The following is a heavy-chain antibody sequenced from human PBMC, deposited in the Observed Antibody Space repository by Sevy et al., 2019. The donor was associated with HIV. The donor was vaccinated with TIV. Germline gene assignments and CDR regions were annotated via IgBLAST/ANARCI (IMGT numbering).Heavy chain of an antibody. Sequence: GGSLRLSCSASGFTFSSYAMHWVRQAPGKVLEYVSAISSNGGSTYYADSVKGRFTISRDNSKNTLYLQMSSLRAEDTAVYYCVKGIGAAVAGPLYNWFDPWGQGTLVTVSS. J-gene: IGHJ5*02. D-gene: IGHD6-19*01. CDR3: VKGIGAAVAGPLYNWFDP. CDR2: ISSNGGST. V-gene: IGHV3-64D*06. CDR1: GFTFSSYA.